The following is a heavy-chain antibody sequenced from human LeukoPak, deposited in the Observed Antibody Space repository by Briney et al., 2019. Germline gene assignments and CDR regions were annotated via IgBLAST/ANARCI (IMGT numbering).Heavy chain of an antibody. CDR3: ATVGRKTTPGY. CDR2: ITSGGGSI. Sequence: PGXSLXLSCAASGFTFSSYEMNWVRQAPGKGLEWVSYITSGGGSIYYGDSVKGRFTISRDTAKNSLYLQMNSLRVEDTAVYYCATVGRKTTPGYWGQGTLVTVSS. CDR1: GFTFSSYE. D-gene: IGHD1-26*01. J-gene: IGHJ4*02. V-gene: IGHV3-48*03.